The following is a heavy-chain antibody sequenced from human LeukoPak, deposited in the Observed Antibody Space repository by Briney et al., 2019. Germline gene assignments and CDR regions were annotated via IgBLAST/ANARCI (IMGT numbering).Heavy chain of an antibody. CDR2: INHSGST. CDR3: ATGYSSSSPFDY. D-gene: IGHD6-6*01. J-gene: IGHJ4*02. CDR1: GGSFSGYY. V-gene: IGHV4-34*01. Sequence: SETLSLTCAVYGGSFSGYYWSWIRQPPGKGLEWIGEINHSGSTNYNPSLKSRVTISVDTSKNQFSLKLSAVTAADTAVYYCATGYSSSSPFDYWGQGTLVTVSS.